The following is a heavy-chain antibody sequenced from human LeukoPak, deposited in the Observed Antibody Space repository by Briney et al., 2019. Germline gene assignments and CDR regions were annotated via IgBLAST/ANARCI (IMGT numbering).Heavy chain of an antibody. J-gene: IGHJ4*02. CDR3: ARGIVGATGLDY. Sequence: SQTLSLTCAISGDSVSSNSAAWNWIRQSPSRGLEWLGRTYYRSKWYNDYAVSVKSRITINPDTSKNQFSLRLTSVTAADTAVYYCARGIVGATGLDYWGQGTLVTVSS. D-gene: IGHD1-26*01. CDR1: GDSVSSNSAA. CDR2: TYYRSKWYN. V-gene: IGHV6-1*01.